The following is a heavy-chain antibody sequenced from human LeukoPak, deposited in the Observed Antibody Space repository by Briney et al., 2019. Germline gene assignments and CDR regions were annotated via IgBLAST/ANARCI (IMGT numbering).Heavy chain of an antibody. V-gene: IGHV1-58*02. CDR2: IVVGSGNT. J-gene: IGHJ6*04. CDR1: GYTFTSYA. Sequence: ASVKVSCKASGYTFTSYAMNWVRQARGQRLEWIGWIVVGSGNTNYAQKFQERVTITRDMSTSTAYMELSSLRPEDTAVYYCAARGMDVWGKGTTVTISS. CDR3: AARGMDV.